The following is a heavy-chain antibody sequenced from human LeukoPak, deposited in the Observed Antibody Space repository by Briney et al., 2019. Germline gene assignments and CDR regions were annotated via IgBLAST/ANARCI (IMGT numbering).Heavy chain of an antibody. CDR1: GFTFDSYW. CDR2: IRQGGNEN. D-gene: IGHD1-26*01. J-gene: IGHJ4*02. CDR3: ARVGSWELQRVFDS. Sequence: GGSLRLSCVASGFTFDSYWMTWVRQVPGKGLEWVANIRQGGNENYYADSVEGRFTISRDNARNSLFLQMDSLRVGDTAVYYCARVGSWELQRVFDSWGQGTLVTVSS. V-gene: IGHV3-7*01.